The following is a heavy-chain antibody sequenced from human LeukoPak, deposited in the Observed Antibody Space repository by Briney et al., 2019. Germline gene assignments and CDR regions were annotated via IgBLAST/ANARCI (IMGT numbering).Heavy chain of an antibody. CDR1: GFVVSHNY. CDR2: INNVGAT. V-gene: IGHV3-53*01. CDR3: AREWAN. D-gene: IGHD1-26*01. Sequence: SGGSLRLSCVVSGFVVSHNYLSWVRQAPGKGLERVSVINNVGATYYADSVRGRFTISRDNSKNTLLLQMSSLRAEDTAVYYCAREWANWGQGTLVTVSS. J-gene: IGHJ4*02.